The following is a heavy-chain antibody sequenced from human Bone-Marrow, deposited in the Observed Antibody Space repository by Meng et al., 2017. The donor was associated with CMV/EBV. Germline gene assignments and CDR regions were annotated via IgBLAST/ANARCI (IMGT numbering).Heavy chain of an antibody. J-gene: IGHJ6*02. D-gene: IGHD4-11*01. CDR3: ARDTAYDYSKDYYYYYGMDV. CDR2: INPNSGGT. Sequence: ASVKVSCKASGYTFTGYYMHWVRQAPGQGLEWMGWINPNSGGTNYAQKFQGRVTMTRDTSISTAYMELSRLRSDDTAVYYCARDTAYDYSKDYYYYYGMDVWGQGTTVTVSS. V-gene: IGHV1-2*02. CDR1: GYTFTGYY.